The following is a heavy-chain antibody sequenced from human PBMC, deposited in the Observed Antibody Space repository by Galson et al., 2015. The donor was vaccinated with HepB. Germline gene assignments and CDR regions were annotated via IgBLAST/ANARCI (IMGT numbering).Heavy chain of an antibody. CDR3: ARTVGGSESY. V-gene: IGHV3-7*03. CDR1: GFIFSNNW. J-gene: IGHJ4*02. CDR2: IKQDGSET. Sequence: SLRLSCAASGFIFSNNWMHWVRQAPGKGLEWVANIKQDGSETYYVDSVKGRFTISRDNAKNSLYLQMNSLRAEDTAVYYCARTVGGSESYWGQGTLVTVSS. D-gene: IGHD6-19*01.